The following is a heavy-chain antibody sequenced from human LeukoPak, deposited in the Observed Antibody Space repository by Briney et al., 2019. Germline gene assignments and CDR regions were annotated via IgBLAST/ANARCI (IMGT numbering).Heavy chain of an antibody. D-gene: IGHD3-9*01. CDR1: GFTFSSYD. J-gene: IGHJ4*02. CDR3: AKAQQENLRYFDWLLGFVDY. CDR2: ISGSGGST. Sequence: GGSLRLSCVASGFTFSSYDMHWVRQAPGKGLEWVSAISGSGGSTYYADSVKGRFTISRDNSKNTLYLQMNSLRAEDTAVYYCAKAQQENLRYFDWLLGFVDYWGQGTLVTVSS. V-gene: IGHV3-23*01.